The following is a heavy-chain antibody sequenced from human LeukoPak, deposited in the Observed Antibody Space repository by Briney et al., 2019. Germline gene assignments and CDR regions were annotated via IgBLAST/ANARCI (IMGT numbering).Heavy chain of an antibody. Sequence: SQTLSLTCTVSGGSISSGDYYWSWSRQPPGKGLEWIGYIYYSGSTYYNPSLKSRVTLSVDTSKNQFSLKLSSVTAADTAVYYCARMGIAAAADYYCMDVWGKGTTVTVSS. J-gene: IGHJ6*04. CDR2: IYYSGST. D-gene: IGHD6-13*01. CDR1: GGSISSGDYY. V-gene: IGHV4-30-4*01. CDR3: ARMGIAAAADYYCMDV.